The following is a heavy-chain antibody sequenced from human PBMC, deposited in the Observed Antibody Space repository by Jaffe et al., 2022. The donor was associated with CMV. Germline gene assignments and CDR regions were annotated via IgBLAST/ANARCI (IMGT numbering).Heavy chain of an antibody. V-gene: IGHV3-7*03. CDR1: GFTFSSYW. D-gene: IGHD5-12*01. CDR2: IKQDGSEK. J-gene: IGHJ5*02. Sequence: EVQLVESGGGLVQPGGSLRLSCAASGFTFSSYWMSWVRQAPGKGLEWVANIKQDGSEKYYVDSVKGRFTISRDNAKNSLYLQMNSLRAEDTAVYYCARDWYGRGYSGYVYQYNWFDPWGQGTLVTVSS. CDR3: ARDWYGRGYSGYVYQYNWFDP.